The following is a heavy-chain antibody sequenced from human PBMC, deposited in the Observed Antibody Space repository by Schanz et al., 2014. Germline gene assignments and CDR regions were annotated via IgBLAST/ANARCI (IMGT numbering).Heavy chain of an antibody. CDR1: GFTFGTFW. CDR2: INQDGSDK. CDR3: ARDKGGYYPFDY. Sequence: EVQLVESEGGLVQPGGSLRLSCAASGFTFGTFWMSWVRQAPGKGLEWVANINQDGSDKSYVDSVKGRFTISRDNAKNSLYLQMNSLRAEDTAVYYCARDKGGYYPFDYWGRGTLVTVAS. V-gene: IGHV3-7*01. D-gene: IGHD3-22*01. J-gene: IGHJ4*02.